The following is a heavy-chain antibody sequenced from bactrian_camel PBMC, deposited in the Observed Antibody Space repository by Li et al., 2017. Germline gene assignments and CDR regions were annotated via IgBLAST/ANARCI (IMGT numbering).Heavy chain of an antibody. CDR2: IDAGGGNT. CDR3: AADKICVGWAQAAWFNY. CDR1: RHTDSSAC. J-gene: IGHJ4*01. Sequence: QVQLVESGGGSVQTGGSLRLSCTTSRHTDSSACTAWFRQAPGKEREGVAAIDAGGGNTYYAASVKGRFTISQDNPKNTVYLQMNSLKPEDTAMYYCAADKICVGWAQAAWFNYWGQGTQVTVS. D-gene: IGHD5*01. V-gene: IGHV3-3*01.